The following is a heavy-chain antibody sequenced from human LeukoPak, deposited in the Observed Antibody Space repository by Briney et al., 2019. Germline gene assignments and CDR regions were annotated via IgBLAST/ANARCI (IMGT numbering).Heavy chain of an antibody. D-gene: IGHD3-3*01. V-gene: IGHV1-69*05. CDR3: ARGNDFWSGYCY. J-gene: IGHJ4*02. CDR2: IIPIFGTA. CDR1: GGTFSSYA. Sequence: VASVKVSCKASGGTFSSYAISWVRQAPGQGLEWMGGIIPIFGTANYAQKFQGRVTITTDESTSTAYMELSSLRSEDTAVYYCARGNDFWSGYCYWGQGTLVTVSS.